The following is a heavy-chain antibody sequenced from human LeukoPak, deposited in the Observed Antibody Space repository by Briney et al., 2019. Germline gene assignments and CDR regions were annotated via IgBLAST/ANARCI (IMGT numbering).Heavy chain of an antibody. D-gene: IGHD3-22*01. J-gene: IGHJ4*02. CDR2: IKQDGSEK. CDR3: ARPLRRYYDSSGYGSLDY. Sequence: GGSLRLSCAASEFTFSSYAMSWVRQAPGKGLEWVANIKQDGSEKYYVDSVKGRFTISRDNAKNSLYLQMNSLRAEDTAVYYCARPLRRYYDSSGYGSLDYWGQGTLVTVSS. V-gene: IGHV3-7*01. CDR1: EFTFSSYA.